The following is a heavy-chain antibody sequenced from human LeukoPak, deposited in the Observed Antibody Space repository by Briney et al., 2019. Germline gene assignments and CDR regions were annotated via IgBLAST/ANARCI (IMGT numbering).Heavy chain of an antibody. CDR2: INTNTGNP. D-gene: IGHD4-23*01. CDR3: ARKSYGGYYYYYMDV. Sequence: ASVKVSCKASGYTFTSYGISWVRQAPGQGLEWMGWINTNTGNPTYAQGFTGRFVFSLDTSVSTAYLQISSLKAEDTAVYYCARKSYGGYYYYYMDVWGKGTTVTVSS. V-gene: IGHV7-4-1*02. J-gene: IGHJ6*03. CDR1: GYTFTSYG.